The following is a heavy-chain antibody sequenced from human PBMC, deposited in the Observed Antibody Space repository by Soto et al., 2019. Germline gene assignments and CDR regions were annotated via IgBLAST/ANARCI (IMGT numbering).Heavy chain of an antibody. D-gene: IGHD5-18*01. CDR1: GYTFTSYG. CDR2: ISAYNGNT. CDR3: ARDGHSYGYVPNWFDH. J-gene: IGHJ5*02. V-gene: IGHV1-18*01. Sequence: QVQLVQSGAEVKKTGASVKVSCKASGYTFTSYGISWVRQAPGQGLEWMGWISAYNGNTNYAQKLQGRVTMTTDTPTSTAYMELRSLRSDDTAVYYCARDGHSYGYVPNWFDHWGQGTLVTVSS.